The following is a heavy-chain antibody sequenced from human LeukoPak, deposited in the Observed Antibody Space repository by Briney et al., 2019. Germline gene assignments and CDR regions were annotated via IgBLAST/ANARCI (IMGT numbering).Heavy chain of an antibody. J-gene: IGHJ4*02. CDR1: GYTFTSYD. CDR3: ARGFSTVTTPFDY. V-gene: IGHV1-8*01. Sequence: ASVKVSCKASGYTFTSYDINWVRQATGQGLEWMGWMNPNGGNTGYAQKFQGRVTMTRNTSISTAYMELSSLRSEDTAVYYCARGFSTVTTPFDYWGQGTLVTVSS. D-gene: IGHD4-17*01. CDR2: MNPNGGNT.